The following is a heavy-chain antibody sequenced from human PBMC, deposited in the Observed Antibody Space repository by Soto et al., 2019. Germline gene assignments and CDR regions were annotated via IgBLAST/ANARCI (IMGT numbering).Heavy chain of an antibody. V-gene: IGHV4-34*01. D-gene: IGHD3-3*01. CDR2: INHRGST. Sequence: QVHLQQWGAGLLKPSETLSLTCAVYGVSFTGYYWCWIRQPPGKGLEWIGEINHRGSTNYNPSLNSRVTILIDTYKIHFSQQLMSVTDADKAVYYCATSYYNFWSAYYLAYFDYWGQGTLVTVSS. CDR3: ATSYYNFWSAYYLAYFDY. CDR1: GVSFTGYY. J-gene: IGHJ4*02.